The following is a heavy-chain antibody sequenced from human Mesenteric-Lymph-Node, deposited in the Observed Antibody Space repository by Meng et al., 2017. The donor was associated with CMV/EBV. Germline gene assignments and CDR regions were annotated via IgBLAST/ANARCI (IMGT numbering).Heavy chain of an antibody. CDR1: GFTVGNNY. V-gene: IGHV3-53*01. Sequence: GESLKISCAASGFTVGNNYMNWVRQAPGKGLEWISALYPGGNTYYADSRFTISRDNSKNTLYLQMNNLGAEDTAVYYCARCRDGHNYLNDWGQGTLVTVSS. CDR2: LYPGGNT. CDR3: ARCRDGHNYLND. D-gene: IGHD5-24*01. J-gene: IGHJ4*02.